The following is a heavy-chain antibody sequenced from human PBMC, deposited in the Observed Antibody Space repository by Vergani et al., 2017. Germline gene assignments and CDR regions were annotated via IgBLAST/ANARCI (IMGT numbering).Heavy chain of an antibody. CDR1: GYTFTSYG. D-gene: IGHD5-12*01. J-gene: IGHJ4*02. CDR3: AKLSGYNKYYFDY. V-gene: IGHV1-18*04. Sequence: QVQLVQSGAEGKKPGASVKVSCKASGYTFTSYGISWVRQAPGQGLEWMGRISAYNGNTNYAQKLQDRVTMTTDTSTSTAYMELSSLRSEDTTVYYCAKLSGYNKYYFDYWGQGTLVTVSS. CDR2: ISAYNGNT.